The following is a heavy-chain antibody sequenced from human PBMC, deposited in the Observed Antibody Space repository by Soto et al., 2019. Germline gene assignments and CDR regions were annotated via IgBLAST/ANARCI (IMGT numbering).Heavy chain of an antibody. V-gene: IGHV3-30-3*01. D-gene: IGHD5-12*01. CDR1: GFTFSSYA. CDR2: ISYAGSNE. Sequence: QVQLVESGGGVVQPGRSLRLSCAASGFTFSSYAMHWVRQAPGKGLEWVAIISYAGSNEYYADSVKGRFTISRDNSKNTLYLQMNSLRPEDTAVYYCARGGYSGYDPDILIDYWGQGTLVTVSS. CDR3: ARGGYSGYDPDILIDY. J-gene: IGHJ4*02.